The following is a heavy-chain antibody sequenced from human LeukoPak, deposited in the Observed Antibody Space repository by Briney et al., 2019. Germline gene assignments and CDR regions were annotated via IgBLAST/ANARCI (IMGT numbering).Heavy chain of an antibody. D-gene: IGHD3-22*01. J-gene: IGHJ5*02. CDR1: GFTFNIYA. V-gene: IGHV3-23*01. CDR3: ARDRPNYHESNGHYYNRDGDH. Sequence: GSLRLSCAASGFTFNIYAMSWVRLAPGKGLQWVASMCGSAGCTFYADSVKGRFTISRDNSKNTLYLQMNSLRAEDTAIYYCARDRPNYHESNGHYYNRDGDHWGQGTLVTVSS. CDR2: MCGSAGCT.